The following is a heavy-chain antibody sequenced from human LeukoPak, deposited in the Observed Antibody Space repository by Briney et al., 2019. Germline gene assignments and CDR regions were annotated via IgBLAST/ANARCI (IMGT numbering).Heavy chain of an antibody. CDR2: IWYDGSNE. J-gene: IGHJ4*02. Sequence: GGSLRLSCAASGFTFSNYGMHWVRQAPGKGLEWVAVIWYDGSNEYYADSVKGRFTISRDNSRNTLFLQMNSLRAEDTAVYYCARDPGGGWYRVFDYWGQGTLVTVSS. CDR1: GFTFSNYG. D-gene: IGHD6-19*01. V-gene: IGHV3-33*01. CDR3: ARDPGGGWYRVFDY.